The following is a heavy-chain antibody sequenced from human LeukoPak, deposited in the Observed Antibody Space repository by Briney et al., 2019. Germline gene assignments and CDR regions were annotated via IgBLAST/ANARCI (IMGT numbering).Heavy chain of an antibody. CDR3: AKTYCYGSGSPGAFDI. V-gene: IGHV3-9*01. CDR1: GFTFDDYA. J-gene: IGHJ3*02. D-gene: IGHD3-10*01. Sequence: GGSLRLSCAASGFTFDDYAMHWVRQAPGKGLEWVSGISWNSGSIGYADSVKGRFTISRDNAKNSLYLQMNSLRAEDTALYYCAKTYCYGSGSPGAFDIWGQGTMVTVSS. CDR2: ISWNSGSI.